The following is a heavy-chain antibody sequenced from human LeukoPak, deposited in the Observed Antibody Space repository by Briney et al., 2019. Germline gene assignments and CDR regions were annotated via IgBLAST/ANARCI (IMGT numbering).Heavy chain of an antibody. Sequence: ASVKVSCKASGYTFTGYYMHWVRQAPGQGLEWMGWINPNSGGTNYAQKFQGRVTMTRDTSISTAYMELSRLRSDDTAVYYCARAPGRCSSTSCYSGGFDYWGQGTLVTVSS. CDR2: INPNSGGT. CDR3: ARAPGRCSSTSCYSGGFDY. J-gene: IGHJ4*02. D-gene: IGHD2-2*01. V-gene: IGHV1-2*02. CDR1: GYTFTGYY.